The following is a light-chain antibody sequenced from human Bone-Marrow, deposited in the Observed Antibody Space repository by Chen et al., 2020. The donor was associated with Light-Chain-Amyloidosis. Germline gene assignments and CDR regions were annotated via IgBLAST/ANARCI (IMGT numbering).Light chain of an antibody. CDR3: QVWDRSSDRPV. Sequence: SYVLTQPSSVSVAPGQTPTLACGGNNLGSTSVHWYQQTPGQAPLLVVYDDSDRPSGIPERWSGSNSGNTATLTISRVEAGDEADYYCQVWDRSSDRPVFGGGTKLTVL. J-gene: IGLJ3*02. CDR1: NLGSTS. CDR2: DDS. V-gene: IGLV3-21*02.